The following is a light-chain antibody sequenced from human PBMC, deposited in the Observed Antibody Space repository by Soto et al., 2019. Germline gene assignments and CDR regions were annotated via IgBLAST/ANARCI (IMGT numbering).Light chain of an antibody. CDR2: DAS. V-gene: IGKV3-11*01. Sequence: EIVLTQSPATLSLSPGARATLSCRASQSVSSYLAWYQQKPGQAPRLLIYDASNRATGIPARFSGSGSGTDFTLTISSLEPEDFAVYYCQQRSNWAITFGQGT. J-gene: IGKJ5*01. CDR3: QQRSNWAIT. CDR1: QSVSSY.